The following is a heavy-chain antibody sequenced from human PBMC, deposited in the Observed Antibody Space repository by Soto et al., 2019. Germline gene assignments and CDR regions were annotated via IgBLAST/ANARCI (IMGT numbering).Heavy chain of an antibody. V-gene: IGHV4-30-4*01. CDR3: ASFVDTALVKGLDY. CDR1: GGSINSGDYY. CDR2: IYYIGST. D-gene: IGHD5-18*01. Sequence: QVQLQESGPGLVKPSQTLSLTCTVSGGSINSGDYYWSWIRQPPGMGREWIGYIYYIGSTYYNPSLKSRVTISVDTSKNQFSLKLTSVTAADTAVYYCASFVDTALVKGLDYWGQGILVTVSS. J-gene: IGHJ4*02.